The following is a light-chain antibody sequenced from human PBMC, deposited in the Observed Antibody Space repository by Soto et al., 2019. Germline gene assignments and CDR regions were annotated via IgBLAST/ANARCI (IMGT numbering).Light chain of an antibody. CDR2: GPS. CDR3: QQYGSSPT. V-gene: IGKV3-20*01. J-gene: IGKJ1*01. CDR1: QSVSSSY. Sequence: EIVLTQSPGTLSLSPGERATLSCRASQSVSSSYLAWYQQKPGQAPRLLIYGPSSRATGIPDRFSGSGSGTDFTLTIRRLEPEDFAVYYCQQYGSSPTFGQGTKVEIK.